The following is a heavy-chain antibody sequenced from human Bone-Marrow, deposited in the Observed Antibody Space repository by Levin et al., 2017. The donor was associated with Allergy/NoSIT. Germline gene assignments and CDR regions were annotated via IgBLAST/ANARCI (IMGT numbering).Heavy chain of an antibody. D-gene: IGHD2-15*01. CDR3: ARSTKGYCSGGSCSEWFDP. CDR1: GGSISSSSYY. V-gene: IGHV4-39*01. J-gene: IGHJ5*02. Sequence: PSETLSLTCTVSGGSISSSSYYWGWIRQPPGKGLEWIGSIYYSGSTYYNPSLKSRVTISVDTSKNQFSLKLSSVTAADTAVYYCARSTKGYCSGGSCSEWFDPWGQGTLVTVSS. CDR2: IYYSGST.